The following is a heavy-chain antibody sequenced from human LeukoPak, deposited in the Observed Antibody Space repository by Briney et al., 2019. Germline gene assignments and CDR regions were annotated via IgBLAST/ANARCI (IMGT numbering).Heavy chain of an antibody. V-gene: IGHV3-23*01. Sequence: GGSLRLSCAASGFTFSSYAMSWVRQAPGKGLEWVSAISGSGGSTYYADSVKGRFTISRDNSKNTLYLQMNSLRAEDTAVYYCAKDGDIVVVPGAYYFDYWGQGTLVTVSS. D-gene: IGHD2-2*01. CDR3: AKDGDIVVVPGAYYFDY. CDR1: GFTFSSYA. J-gene: IGHJ4*02. CDR2: ISGSGGST.